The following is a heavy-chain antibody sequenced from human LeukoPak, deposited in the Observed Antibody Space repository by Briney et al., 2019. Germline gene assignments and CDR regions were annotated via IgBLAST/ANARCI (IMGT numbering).Heavy chain of an antibody. D-gene: IGHD4-17*01. J-gene: IGHJ4*02. CDR3: AIGYGDYYFDY. Sequence: GGSLRLACAASGFTFSSYANSWVRQAPGKGREWVEVISYDGSNKYYADSVKGRFTISRYNSTTTLYLQRNSLRAEDTAVYYCAIGYGDYYFDYCGEGTLFTVSS. V-gene: IGHV3-30*04. CDR2: ISYDGSNK. CDR1: GFTFSSYA.